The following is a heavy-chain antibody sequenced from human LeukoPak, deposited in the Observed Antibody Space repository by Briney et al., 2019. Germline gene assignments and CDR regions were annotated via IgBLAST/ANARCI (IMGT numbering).Heavy chain of an antibody. CDR3: ARGSGRRITMVRGVPTLDY. Sequence: PSETLSLTCAVYSGSFSGYYWSWIRQPPGKGLEWIGEINHSGSTNYNPSLKSRVTISVDTSKNQFSLKLSSVTAADTAVYYCARGSGRRITMVRGVPTLDYWGQGTLVTVSS. CDR1: SGSFSGYY. J-gene: IGHJ4*02. CDR2: INHSGST. V-gene: IGHV4-34*01. D-gene: IGHD3-10*01.